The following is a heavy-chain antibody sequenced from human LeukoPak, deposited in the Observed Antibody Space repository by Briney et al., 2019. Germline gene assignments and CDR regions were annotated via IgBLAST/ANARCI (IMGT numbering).Heavy chain of an antibody. Sequence: ASVKVSCMASGYTFTSYGISWVRQAPGQGLEWMRWISADNGNTNYAQKLQGRVTMTTDTSTSTAYMELRSLRSDDTAVYYCASRDGGHSSSSIPWAFDIWGQGTMVTVSS. CDR3: ASRDGGHSSSSIPWAFDI. CDR2: ISADNGNT. J-gene: IGHJ3*02. CDR1: GYTFTSYG. V-gene: IGHV1-18*01. D-gene: IGHD6-6*01.